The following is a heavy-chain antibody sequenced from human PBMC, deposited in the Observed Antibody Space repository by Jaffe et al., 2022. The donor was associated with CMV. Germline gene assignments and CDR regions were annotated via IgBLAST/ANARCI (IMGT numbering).Heavy chain of an antibody. CDR1: GFTVSSNY. CDR3: AKAKGLWFGELSYFDY. V-gene: IGHV3-66*01. Sequence: EVQLVESGGGLVQPGGSLRLSCAASGFTVSSNYMSWVRQAPGKGLEWVSVIYSGGSTYYADSVKGRFTISRDNSKNTLYLQMNSLRAEDTAVYYCAKAKGLWFGELSYFDYWGQGTLVTVSS. J-gene: IGHJ4*02. CDR2: IYSGGST. D-gene: IGHD3-10*01.